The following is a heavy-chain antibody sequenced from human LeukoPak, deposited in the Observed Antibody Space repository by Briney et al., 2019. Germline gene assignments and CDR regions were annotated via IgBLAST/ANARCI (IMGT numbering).Heavy chain of an antibody. CDR1: GFTFSIYE. D-gene: IGHD1-26*01. CDR3: ARGERGDF. J-gene: IGHJ4*02. Sequence: GGSLRLSCAASGFTFSIYEINWVRQAPGKGLEWVSYISSIGTTIYYADSVKGRFTISRDNAKNSLYLQMNSLRAEDTAVYYCARGERGDFWGQGTLVTVSS. V-gene: IGHV3-48*03. CDR2: ISSIGTTI.